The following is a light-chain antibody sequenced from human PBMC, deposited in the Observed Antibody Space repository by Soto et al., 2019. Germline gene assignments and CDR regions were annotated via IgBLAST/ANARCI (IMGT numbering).Light chain of an antibody. CDR2: GAS. Sequence: EIVLTQSPATLSLSPGERATLSCRASQSVSSSYLAWYQQKPGQAPRLLIYGASSRATGIPDRFSGSGSGTEFTLTISSLQPEDFATYYCLQYNNYPLTFGPGTKVDIK. CDR3: LQYNNYPLT. CDR1: QSVSSSY. J-gene: IGKJ3*01. V-gene: IGKV3D-7*01.